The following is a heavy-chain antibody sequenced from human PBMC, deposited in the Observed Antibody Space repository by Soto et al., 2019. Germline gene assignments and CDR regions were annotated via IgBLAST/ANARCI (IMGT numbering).Heavy chain of an antibody. J-gene: IGHJ4*02. V-gene: IGHV3-11*01. CDR2: ISGNGSTT. CDR1: GFTFSDYY. CDR3: ARSSLTEFEF. Sequence: QVHLEESGGGLVKPGVSLRLSCTASGFTFSDYYMSWIRQAPGKGLEWLAYISGNGSTTYYTDSVKGRFAISRDNARPSLSLQINSLRVEDSAVYYCARSSLTEFEFWGQGTLVTVSS.